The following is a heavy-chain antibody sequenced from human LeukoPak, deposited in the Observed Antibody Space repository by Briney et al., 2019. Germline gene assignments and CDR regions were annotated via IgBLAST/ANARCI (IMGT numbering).Heavy chain of an antibody. D-gene: IGHD6-19*01. CDR2: INTNTGNP. Sequence: ASVKVSCKASGYTFATYAMNWVRQAPGQGLEWMGWINTNTGNPTYAQGFTGRFVFSLDTSVSTAYLQISSLKAEDTAVYYCARNYRQWLGWYYFDYWGQGTLVTVSS. CDR3: ARNYRQWLGWYYFDY. V-gene: IGHV7-4-1*02. J-gene: IGHJ4*02. CDR1: GYTFATYA.